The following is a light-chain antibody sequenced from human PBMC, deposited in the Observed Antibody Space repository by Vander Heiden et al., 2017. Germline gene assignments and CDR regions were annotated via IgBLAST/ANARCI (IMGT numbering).Light chain of an antibody. CDR2: AAS. J-gene: IGKJ1*01. CDR3: QQEDNYPWT. Sequence: AIQMTQSPSSLSASVGDRVTITCRASQGIRNDLGWYQQKPVKAPKLLIYAASSLQSPVPSQFRGSGPGTDFTLTISSLQPEDFATYYSQQEDNYPWTFGQGTKVEIK. V-gene: IGKV1-6*01. CDR1: QGIRND.